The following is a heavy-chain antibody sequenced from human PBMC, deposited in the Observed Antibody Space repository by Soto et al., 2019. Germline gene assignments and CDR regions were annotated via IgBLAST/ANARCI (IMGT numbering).Heavy chain of an antibody. V-gene: IGHV4-59*08. Sequence: QVQLQESGPGLVKPSETLSLTCTVSGGSISTYYWSWIRQPPGKGLEWIGYIYDSGSTDYNPSLKSRVTMSVDTSKNKFSLKLSSVTAADPAVYYCARHGGRYCSGGTCYIYWHFDLWGRGTLVTVSS. CDR1: GGSISTYY. J-gene: IGHJ2*01. CDR3: ARHGGRYCSGGTCYIYWHFDL. D-gene: IGHD2-15*01. CDR2: IYDSGST.